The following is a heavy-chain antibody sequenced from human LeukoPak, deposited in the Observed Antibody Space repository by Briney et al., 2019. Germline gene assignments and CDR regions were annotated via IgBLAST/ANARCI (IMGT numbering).Heavy chain of an antibody. CDR1: GFTFSSYS. CDR2: ISSSSSTI. J-gene: IGHJ4*02. D-gene: IGHD7-27*01. CDR3: AKDGGLWVSAHWGDS. Sequence: GGSLRLSCAASGFTFSSYSMNWVRQAPGKGLEWVSYISSSSSTIYYADSVKGRFTVSRDDSKNTLYLRMNSLRAEDTAVYYCAKDGGLWVSAHWGDSWGRGTLVTVSS. V-gene: IGHV3-48*01.